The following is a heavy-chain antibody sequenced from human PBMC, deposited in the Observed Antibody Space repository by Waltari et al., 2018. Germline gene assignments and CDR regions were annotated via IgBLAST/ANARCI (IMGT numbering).Heavy chain of an antibody. CDR2: IYTSGST. J-gene: IGHJ5*02. D-gene: IGHD2-2*02. CDR3: ARDPRLDCSSTSCYTGWFDP. V-gene: IGHV4-4*07. CDR1: GGSISSYY. Sequence: QVQLQESGPGLVKPSETLSLTCTVSGGSISSYYWRWIRQPAGKGLEWIGRIYTSGSTNYNPSLKSRVTMSVDTSKNQFSLKLSSVTAADTAVYYCARDPRLDCSSTSCYTGWFDPWGQGTLVTVSS.